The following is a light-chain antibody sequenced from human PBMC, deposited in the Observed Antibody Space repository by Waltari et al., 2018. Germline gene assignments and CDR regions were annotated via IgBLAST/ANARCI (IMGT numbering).Light chain of an antibody. V-gene: IGKV3-20*01. CDR3: QKYERLPAT. J-gene: IGKJ1*01. CDR2: HAS. CDR1: QGVGRS. Sequence: TLSCRASQGVGRSLVWYQQKPGQAPRLLIYHASTRATGIPDRFSGSGSGTDFSLTISRLEPEDFAVYYCQKYERLPATFGQGTKVEIK.